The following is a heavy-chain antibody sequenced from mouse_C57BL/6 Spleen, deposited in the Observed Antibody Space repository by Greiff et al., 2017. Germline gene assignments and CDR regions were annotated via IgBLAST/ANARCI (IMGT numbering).Heavy chain of an antibody. CDR3: AKGLAWYFDV. CDR1: GYTFTSYW. J-gene: IGHJ1*03. D-gene: IGHD3-3*01. CDR2: IHPNSGST. V-gene: IGHV1-64*01. Sequence: QVQLQQPGAELVKPGASVKLSCKASGYTFTSYWMHWVKQRPGQGLEWIGMIHPNSGSTNYNETFKSKATLTVDKSSSTAYMQLSSLTSEDSAVYYCAKGLAWYFDVWGTGTTVTVSS.